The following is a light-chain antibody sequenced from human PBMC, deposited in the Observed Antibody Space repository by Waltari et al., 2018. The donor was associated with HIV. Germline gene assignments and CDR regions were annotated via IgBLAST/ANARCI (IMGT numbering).Light chain of an antibody. CDR3: QQYCSSVT. CDR2: GAS. Sequence: EVVLTQSPGTLSLSPGERATLFCRASQSVTGSYLAWYQQQPGQAPRLLIYGASSRATGIPDRFSVSGAGTDFTLTITRLEPEDFAVYYCQQYCSSVTFGGGTKVEIK. V-gene: IGKV3-20*01. J-gene: IGKJ4*01. CDR1: QSVTGSY.